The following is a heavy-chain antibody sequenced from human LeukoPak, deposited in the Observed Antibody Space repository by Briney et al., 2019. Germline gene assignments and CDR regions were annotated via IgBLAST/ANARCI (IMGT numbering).Heavy chain of an antibody. CDR2: IQEDGRAQ. CDR3: ARVDYGDRY. Sequence: GGSLRLSCAASGFTFSNYWMSWVRQAPGKGLEWVGNIQEDGRAQYYVDSVKGRFTISRDNAKNSLYLQMNSLRVDETAVYYCARVDYGDRYWGQGTLVTVSS. CDR1: GFTFSNYW. D-gene: IGHD4-17*01. J-gene: IGHJ4*02. V-gene: IGHV3-7*01.